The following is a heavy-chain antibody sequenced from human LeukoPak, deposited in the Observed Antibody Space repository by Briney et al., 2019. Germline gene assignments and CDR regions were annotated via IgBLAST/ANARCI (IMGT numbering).Heavy chain of an antibody. V-gene: IGHV3-23*01. CDR1: GFTFSSYA. D-gene: IGHD4-17*01. Sequence: GGSLRLSCAASGFTFSSYAMSWVRQAPGKGLEWVSAISGSGGSTYYADSVKGRFTISRDNSKNTLYLQMNSLRVEDTAVYYCAKGNFGDYGADYWGQGTLVTVSS. J-gene: IGHJ4*02. CDR3: AKGNFGDYGADY. CDR2: ISGSGGST.